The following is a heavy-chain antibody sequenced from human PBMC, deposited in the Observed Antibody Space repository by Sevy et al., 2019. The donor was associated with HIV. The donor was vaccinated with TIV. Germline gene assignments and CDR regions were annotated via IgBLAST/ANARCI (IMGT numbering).Heavy chain of an antibody. V-gene: IGHV3-48*03. D-gene: IGHD4-17*01. CDR2: ITNSGSNI. Sequence: GGSLRLSCTASGFTFSSYEMNWVRQAPGKGLEWVSYITNSGSNIYYSDSVRGRFTVSRDNAKNSLYLQMKSLRAEDTAVYYCARDLPPSATTVAHFDYWGRGTLVTVSS. CDR3: ARDLPPSATTVAHFDY. J-gene: IGHJ4*02. CDR1: GFTFSSYE.